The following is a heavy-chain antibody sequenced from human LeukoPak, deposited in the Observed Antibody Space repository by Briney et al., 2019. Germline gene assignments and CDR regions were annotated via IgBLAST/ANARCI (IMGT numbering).Heavy chain of an antibody. CDR2: FDPEDGET. CDR1: GYTFTGYY. CDR3: ATDLLPGGSGSYFAFDI. V-gene: IGHV1-24*01. J-gene: IGHJ3*02. Sequence: ASVRVSCKASGYTFTGYYMHWVRQARGKGLEWMGGFDPEDGETIYAQKSQGRVTMTEDTSTDTAYMELSSLRSEDTAVYYCATDLLPGGSGSYFAFDIWGQGTMVTVSS. D-gene: IGHD3-10*01.